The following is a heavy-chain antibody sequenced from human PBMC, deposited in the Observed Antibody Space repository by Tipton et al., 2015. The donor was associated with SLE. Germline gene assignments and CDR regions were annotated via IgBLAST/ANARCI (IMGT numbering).Heavy chain of an antibody. J-gene: IGHJ4*02. CDR3: ATRIGISGFDL. Sequence: AVSGLTFSDSDIYWVRQTSGRGLEWVGHIVRNYATAYTASVKGRFVISRDDSENTAFLQMKSLKTDDTAVYYCATRIGISGFDLWGREPWSPSPQ. V-gene: IGHV3-73*01. D-gene: IGHD1-26*01. CDR2: IVRNYAT. CDR1: GLTFSDSD.